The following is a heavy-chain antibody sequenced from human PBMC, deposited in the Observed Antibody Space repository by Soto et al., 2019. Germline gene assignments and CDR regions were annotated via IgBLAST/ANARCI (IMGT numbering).Heavy chain of an antibody. CDR3: PRAPNPYSGTYYFDY. Sequence: PGGSLRLSCVDSGFTFSTYSMNWVRQAPGKGLEWVSSITSSSSHIYYADSVKGRFTISRDNAKNSLYLQMNSLRAEDTAVYYCPRAPNPYSGTYYFDYWGQGTPVTVSS. D-gene: IGHD4-4*01. V-gene: IGHV3-21*01. CDR2: ITSSSSHI. J-gene: IGHJ4*02. CDR1: GFTFSTYS.